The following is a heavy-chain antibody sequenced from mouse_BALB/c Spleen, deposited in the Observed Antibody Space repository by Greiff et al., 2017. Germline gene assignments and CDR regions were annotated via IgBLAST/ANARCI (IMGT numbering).Heavy chain of an antibody. CDR1: GYTFSSYW. D-gene: IGHD2-1*01. V-gene: IGHV1-9*01. Sequence: VQLQQSGAELMKPGASVKISCKATGYTFSSYWIEWVKQRPGHGLEWIGEILPGSGSTNYNEKFKGKATFTADTSSNTAYMQLSSLTSEDSAVYYCAKADGNYGLFAYWGQGTLVTVSA. CDR2: ILPGSGST. CDR3: AKADGNYGLFAY. J-gene: IGHJ3*01.